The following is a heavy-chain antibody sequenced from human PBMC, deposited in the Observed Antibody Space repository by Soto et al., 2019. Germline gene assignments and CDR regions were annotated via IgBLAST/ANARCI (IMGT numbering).Heavy chain of an antibody. Sequence: SETLSLTCAVYGGSFSTYYWSWIRQPPGKGLEWIGEINHRGSTNYNPSLKSRVTISVDTSKNQFSLKLSSVTAADRAVYYCARGLNWNYGAFDYWGQGTLVTVSS. CDR1: GGSFSTYY. J-gene: IGHJ4*02. CDR3: ARGLNWNYGAFDY. V-gene: IGHV4-34*01. CDR2: INHRGST. D-gene: IGHD1-7*01.